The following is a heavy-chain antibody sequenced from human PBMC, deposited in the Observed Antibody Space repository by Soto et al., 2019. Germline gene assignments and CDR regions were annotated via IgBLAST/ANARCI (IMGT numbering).Heavy chain of an antibody. CDR3: ARALSGDHFDY. D-gene: IGHD7-27*01. Sequence: GGSLRLSCAASGFTFSSYDMHWVRQATGKGLEWVSAIGTAGDTYYPGSVKGRFTISRENAKNSLYLQMNSLRAGDTAVYYCARALSGDHFDYWGQGTLVTVSS. J-gene: IGHJ4*02. CDR2: IGTAGDT. V-gene: IGHV3-13*01. CDR1: GFTFSSYD.